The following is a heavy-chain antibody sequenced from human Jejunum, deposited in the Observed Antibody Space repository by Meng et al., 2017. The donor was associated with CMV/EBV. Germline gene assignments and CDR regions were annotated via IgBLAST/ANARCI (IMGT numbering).Heavy chain of an antibody. CDR1: GFTVSSNY. J-gene: IGHJ5*01. CDR2: IYTGGST. Sequence: SCAASGFTVSSNYMSWVRQAPGKGLEWVSIIYTGGSTYYADSVKGRFTISRDNSKNTLYLQMNSLRAEDTAVYYCARGLGYYADSWGQGTLVTVSS. V-gene: IGHV3-66*02. CDR3: ARGLGYYADS. D-gene: IGHD1-26*01.